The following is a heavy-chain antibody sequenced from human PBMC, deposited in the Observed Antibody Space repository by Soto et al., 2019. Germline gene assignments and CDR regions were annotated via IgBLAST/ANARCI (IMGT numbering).Heavy chain of an antibody. Sequence: QVQLQQWGAGLLKPSETLSLTCAVYGGSFSGYYWSWIRQPPGKGLEWIGEINHSGSTNYNPSLTSRVTISVDTSKNQFSMQLSSVTAADTAVYYCARIGVDPAAMSWFDPWGQGTLGTVSS. CDR2: INHSGST. D-gene: IGHD2-2*01. J-gene: IGHJ5*02. V-gene: IGHV4-34*01. CDR1: GGSFSGYY. CDR3: ARIGVDPAAMSWFDP.